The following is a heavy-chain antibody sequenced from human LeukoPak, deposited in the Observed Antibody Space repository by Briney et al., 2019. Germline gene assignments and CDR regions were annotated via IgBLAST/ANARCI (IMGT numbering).Heavy chain of an antibody. CDR1: GFTFSSYS. Sequence: GGSLRLSCAASGFTFSSYSMNWVRQAPGKGLEWVSYISSSSSTIYYADSVKGRFTISRDNAKNSLYLQMNSLRAEDTAVYYCARGGMITFGGVIADDYWGQGTLVTVSS. CDR2: ISSSSSTI. V-gene: IGHV3-48*04. J-gene: IGHJ4*02. CDR3: ARGGMITFGGVIADDY. D-gene: IGHD3-16*02.